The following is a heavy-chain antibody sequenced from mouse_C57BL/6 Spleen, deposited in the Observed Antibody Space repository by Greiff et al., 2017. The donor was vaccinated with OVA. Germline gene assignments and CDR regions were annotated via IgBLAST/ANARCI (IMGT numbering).Heavy chain of an antibody. V-gene: IGHV1-47*01. Sequence: QLQLKQSGAELVKPGASVKMSCKASGYTFTTYPIEWMKQNPGKSLEWIGNFHPYNDDTKYNEKFKGKATLTVEKSSSTVYLELSRLTSDDSAVYYCAKRNWGGYFDVWGTGTTVTVSS. CDR2: FHPYNDDT. CDR1: GYTFTTYP. CDR3: AKRNWGGYFDV. D-gene: IGHD4-1*01. J-gene: IGHJ1*03.